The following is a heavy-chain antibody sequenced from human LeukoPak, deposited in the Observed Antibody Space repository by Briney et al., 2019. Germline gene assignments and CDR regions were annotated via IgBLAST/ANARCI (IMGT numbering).Heavy chain of an antibody. CDR3: ITFSMIVVVITD. D-gene: IGHD3-22*01. Sequence: KPGGSLRLSCAASGFTFNNAWMSWVRPAPGKGLEWVGRNKSKTDGGTTDYAALVKGRFTITRDDSKNTRYPQMNSLKTEDTAVYYCITFSMIVVVITDWGQGTLVTVSS. J-gene: IGHJ4*02. V-gene: IGHV3-15*01. CDR1: GFTFNNAW. CDR2: NKSKTDGGTT.